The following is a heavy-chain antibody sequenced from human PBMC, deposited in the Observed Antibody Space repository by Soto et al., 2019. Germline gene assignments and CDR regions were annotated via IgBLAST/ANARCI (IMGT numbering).Heavy chain of an antibody. V-gene: IGHV3-21*01. CDR3: ARHHPASAVDAFDI. Sequence: PGGCLRHSCSDAEFVYIGYSRNLVRKAPGKGLEWVSSISSSSSYIYYADSVKGRFTISRDNAKNSLYLQMNSLRAEDTDVFYCARHHPASAVDAFDICGQWTRVTVSS. J-gene: IGHJ3*02. CDR2: ISSSSSYI. CDR1: EFVYIGYS.